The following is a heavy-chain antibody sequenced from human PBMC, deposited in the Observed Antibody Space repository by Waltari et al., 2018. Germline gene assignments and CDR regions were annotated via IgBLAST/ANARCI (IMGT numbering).Heavy chain of an antibody. V-gene: IGHV3-53*01. Sequence: EVQLVESGGGLIQPGGSLRLSCAASGFTVSSSPVSWVRQAPGKGLEWVSVLYTSDGTYYADSVGGRFTISRDNAKNTLYLQMNRLRAEDTALYYCAREQRTYYFDYWGQGTLVTVSA. CDR2: LYTSDGT. J-gene: IGHJ4*02. D-gene: IGHD6-25*01. CDR3: AREQRTYYFDY. CDR1: GFTVSSSP.